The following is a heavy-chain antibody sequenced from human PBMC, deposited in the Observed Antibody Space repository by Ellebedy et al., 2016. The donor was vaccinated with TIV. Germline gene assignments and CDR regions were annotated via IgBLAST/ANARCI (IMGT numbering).Heavy chain of an antibody. CDR3: ADLVGATKGY. Sequence: AASVKVSCKASGGTFSSYAISWVRQAPGQGLEWMGGIIPIFGTANYAQKFQGRVTITADESTSTAYMELSSLRSEDTAVYYCADLVGATKGYWGQGTLVTVSS. V-gene: IGHV1-69*13. CDR2: IIPIFGTA. D-gene: IGHD1-26*01. CDR1: GGTFSSYA. J-gene: IGHJ4*02.